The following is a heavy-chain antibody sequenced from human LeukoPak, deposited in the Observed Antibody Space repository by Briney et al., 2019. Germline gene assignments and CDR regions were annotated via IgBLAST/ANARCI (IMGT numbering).Heavy chain of an antibody. J-gene: IGHJ3*02. Sequence: SETLSLTCTVSGYSISSGYYWGWIRQPPGKGLEWIGSIYHSGRTYYNPSLKSRVTISVDTSKNHYSLTLNSVTAADTAVYYCARHDTSGPYNAFDIWGQGTMVTVSS. V-gene: IGHV4-38-2*02. CDR3: ARHDTSGPYNAFDI. CDR1: GYSISSGYY. D-gene: IGHD3-22*01. CDR2: IYHSGRT.